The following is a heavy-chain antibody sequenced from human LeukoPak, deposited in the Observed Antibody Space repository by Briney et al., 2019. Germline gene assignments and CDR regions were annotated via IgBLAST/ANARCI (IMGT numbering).Heavy chain of an antibody. Sequence: SETLSLTCAVYGGSFSTYYWSWIRQSPGKGLEWIGEINHSGSTNNNPSLKSRVTISVDTSKKQFSLKLTSVTAADTAVYYCARDCSSSTCYFDHWGQGTLVTVSS. J-gene: IGHJ4*02. CDR1: GGSFSTYY. CDR3: ARDCSSSTCYFDH. CDR2: INHSGST. V-gene: IGHV4-34*01. D-gene: IGHD2-2*01.